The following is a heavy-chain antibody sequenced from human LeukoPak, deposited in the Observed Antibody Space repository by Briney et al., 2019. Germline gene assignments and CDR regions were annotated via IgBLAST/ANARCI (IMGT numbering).Heavy chain of an antibody. J-gene: IGHJ4*02. V-gene: IGHV3-23*01. Sequence: GGSLRLSCAASGFTFSSYAMNWVRQAPGKGLEWVSGISGSGGSTYYADSVKDRFTISRDNSKNTLFLHMSSLRAEDTAIYYCAKEAAAGTWRQVDYWGQGTLVTVSS. CDR1: GFTFSSYA. CDR3: AKEAAAGTWRQVDY. CDR2: ISGSGGST. D-gene: IGHD6-13*01.